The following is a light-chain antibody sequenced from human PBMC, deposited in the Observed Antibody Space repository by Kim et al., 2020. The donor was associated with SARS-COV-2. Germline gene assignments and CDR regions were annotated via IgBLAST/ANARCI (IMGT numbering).Light chain of an antibody. Sequence: VSPGERVILSCRASQSVGSNLAWYQQRPGQPPRLLMSGASNRATGVPARFSGSGSGTEFTLTISSLQSEDIAVYYCQQYNRWPPYIFGQGTKLEI. CDR2: GAS. CDR1: QSVGSN. J-gene: IGKJ2*01. V-gene: IGKV3-15*01. CDR3: QQYNRWPPYI.